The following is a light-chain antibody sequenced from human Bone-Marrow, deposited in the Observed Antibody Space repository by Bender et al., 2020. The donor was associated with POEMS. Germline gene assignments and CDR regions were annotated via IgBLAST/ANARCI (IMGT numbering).Light chain of an antibody. Sequence: QSALTQPASVSESPGQSITISCSGTNSDVGGYNLVSWYQQFPGKAPKLIIYEANKRPSGVSNRFSGSKSGNTASLTISGLQAEDEADYYCSSYTTTSTPVFGGGTKVTVL. CDR1: NSDVGGYNL. CDR2: EAN. V-gene: IGLV2-14*02. J-gene: IGLJ2*01. CDR3: SSYTTTSTPV.